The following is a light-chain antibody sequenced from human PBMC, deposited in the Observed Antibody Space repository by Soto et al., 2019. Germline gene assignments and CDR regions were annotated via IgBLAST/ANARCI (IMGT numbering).Light chain of an antibody. Sequence: EIVLTQSPGTLSLSPVERATLSGMASQSVSNNYLAWYQQKPGQAPRRLIYGASSRATGIPDRFSGSGSGTDFTLTISRLEPEDVAVFYCQQYGSSPLTFGGGTKVDIK. CDR1: QSVSNNY. CDR3: QQYGSSPLT. CDR2: GAS. V-gene: IGKV3-20*01. J-gene: IGKJ4*01.